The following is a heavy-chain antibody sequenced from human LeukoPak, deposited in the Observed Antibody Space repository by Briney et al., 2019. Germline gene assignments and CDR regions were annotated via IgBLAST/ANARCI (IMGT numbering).Heavy chain of an antibody. Sequence: GGSLRLSWAASGFTFSSHALSWVRQAPGKGLEWVSSLSGSGYNTYYADSVKGRFTISRDNSKNTVYLQMNNLRAEDTAVYYCAKDPYGTRYFDYWGQGTLVTVSS. D-gene: IGHD2-2*01. CDR1: GFTFSSHA. CDR2: LSGSGYNT. CDR3: AKDPYGTRYFDY. J-gene: IGHJ4*02. V-gene: IGHV3-23*01.